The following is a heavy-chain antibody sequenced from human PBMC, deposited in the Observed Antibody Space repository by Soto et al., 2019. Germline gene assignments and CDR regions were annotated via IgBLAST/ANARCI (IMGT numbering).Heavy chain of an antibody. Sequence: PQNLSLTYAVYGGSPSPNYWSWIRQPPGKRLEWIGEINHRGSTSYNPSLKIRLTISVDTSKNQFSLNLKSVTAADTAMYYCARGRGPEKPKIPFRVSVDMGPRLGMNVCGQGTTVT. CDR3: ARGRGPEKPKIPFRVSVDMGPRLGMNV. CDR2: INHRGST. D-gene: IGHD6-6*01. CDR1: GGSPSPNY. V-gene: IGHV4-34*01. J-gene: IGHJ6*02.